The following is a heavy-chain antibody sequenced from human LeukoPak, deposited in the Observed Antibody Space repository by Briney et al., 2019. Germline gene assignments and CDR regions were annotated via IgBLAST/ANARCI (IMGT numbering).Heavy chain of an antibody. CDR3: AAGFRATDFDY. D-gene: IGHD1-26*01. CDR1: GYTFTSYA. V-gene: IGHV1-3*03. Sequence: ASVKVSCKASGYTFTSYAMHWVRQAPGQRLEWMGWINAGNGNTKYSQEFQERVTITRDMSTSTAYMELSSLRSEDTAVYYCAAGFRATDFDYWGQGTLVTVSS. CDR2: INAGNGNT. J-gene: IGHJ4*02.